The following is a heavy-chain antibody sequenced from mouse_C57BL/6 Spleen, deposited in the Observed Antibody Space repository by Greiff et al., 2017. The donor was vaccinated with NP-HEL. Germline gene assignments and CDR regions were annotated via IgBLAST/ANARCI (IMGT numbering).Heavy chain of an antibody. CDR1: GYTFTSYW. D-gene: IGHD2-5*01. Sequence: QVQLKQPGAELVRPGSSVKLSCKASGYTFTSYWMHWVKQRPIQGLEWIGNIDPSDSETHYNQKFKDKATLTVDKSSSTAYMQLSSLTSEDSAVYYCARRSKDWYFDVWGTGTTVTVSS. CDR2: IDPSDSET. V-gene: IGHV1-52*01. CDR3: ARRSKDWYFDV. J-gene: IGHJ1*03.